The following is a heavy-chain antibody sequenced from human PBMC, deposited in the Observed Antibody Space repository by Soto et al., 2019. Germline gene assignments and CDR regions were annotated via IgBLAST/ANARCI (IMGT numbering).Heavy chain of an antibody. V-gene: IGHV3-33*06. CDR1: GFTFSRNN. Sequence: QVQLVESGGGVVQPGRSLRLSCAASGFTFSRNNMHWVRQAPGKGLEWVAVIWYDGSLKYYADSVKGRFTISRDNSKNTLYLEMNSLRPEDTAVYYCAKALVIAQVTYNGFDPWGQGTLVTVSS. J-gene: IGHJ5*02. CDR2: IWYDGSLK. CDR3: AKALVIAQVTYNGFDP. D-gene: IGHD2-15*01.